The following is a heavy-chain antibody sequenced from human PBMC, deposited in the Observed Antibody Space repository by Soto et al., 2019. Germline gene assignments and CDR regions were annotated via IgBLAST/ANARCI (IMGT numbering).Heavy chain of an antibody. CDR1: GFTFNFYY. V-gene: IGHV3-11*01. CDR2: ISDNGRTI. CDR3: ARAQGDYVRGNYRHYGVDV. Sequence: PVGSLRLSCAASGFTFNFYYMTWIRQAPGKGLECLSYISDNGRTISYADSVKGRFTISRDNARNSLYLQMNSLRDEDSAVYYCARAQGDYVRGNYRHYGVDVWGQRTTVTVSS. D-gene: IGHD3-16*02. J-gene: IGHJ6*02.